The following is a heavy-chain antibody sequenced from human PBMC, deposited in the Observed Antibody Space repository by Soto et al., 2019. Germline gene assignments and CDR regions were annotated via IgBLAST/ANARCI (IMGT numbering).Heavy chain of an antibody. Sequence: SETLSLTCTVSGGSIISGDYYWSWIRQPPGKGLEWIGYIYNSGDTSYNPSLKSRVNISIDTSKNQISLKLSSVTAADSAVYFCAIYCSGGSCENDAFDIWGQGTMVTVSS. CDR1: GGSIISGDYY. V-gene: IGHV4-30-4*08. CDR2: IYNSGDT. CDR3: AIYCSGGSCENDAFDI. D-gene: IGHD2-15*01. J-gene: IGHJ3*02.